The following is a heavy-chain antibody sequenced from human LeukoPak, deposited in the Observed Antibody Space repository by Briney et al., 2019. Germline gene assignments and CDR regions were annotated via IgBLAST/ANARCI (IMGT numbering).Heavy chain of an antibody. V-gene: IGHV3-7*01. Sequence: PGGSLRLSCAAPGFTFSSYWMSWVRQAPGKGRECVVNIKQDGREKYYVDSVRGRFTISRDNAKNSLYLQMNSLRAEDTAVYYCARWAAAGTVYYYYGMDVWGQGTTVTVSS. J-gene: IGHJ6*02. CDR2: IKQDGREK. CDR3: ARWAAAGTVYYYYGMDV. D-gene: IGHD6-13*01. CDR1: GFTFSSYW.